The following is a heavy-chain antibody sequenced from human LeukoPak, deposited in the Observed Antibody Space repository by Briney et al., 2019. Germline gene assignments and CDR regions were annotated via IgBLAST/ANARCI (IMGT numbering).Heavy chain of an antibody. D-gene: IGHD3-3*01. V-gene: IGHV3-7*01. Sequence: GGSLRLSCAASGFTFSGYAMNWVRQAPGKGLEWVASIKHDGSEKYYVDSVRGRFTISRDNTKNLLYLQMSSLRAEDTAVYYCAADRGWRTSGYYLYYFEYWGQGTLVTFSS. CDR2: IKHDGSEK. CDR1: GFTFSGYA. CDR3: AADRGWRTSGYYLYYFEY. J-gene: IGHJ4*02.